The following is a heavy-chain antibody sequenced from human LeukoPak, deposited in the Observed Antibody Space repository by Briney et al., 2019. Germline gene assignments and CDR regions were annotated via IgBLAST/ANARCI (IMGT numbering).Heavy chain of an antibody. CDR3: AKGSEVTQFDY. D-gene: IGHD2-21*02. Sequence: GGSLRLSCAASGFTVIDKYMSWVRQAPGKGLEWVAVISYDGSNKYYADSVKGRFTISRDNSKNTLYLQMNSLRAEDTAVYYCAKGSEVTQFDYWGQGTLVTVSS. CDR2: ISYDGSNK. V-gene: IGHV3-30*18. CDR1: GFTVIDKY. J-gene: IGHJ4*02.